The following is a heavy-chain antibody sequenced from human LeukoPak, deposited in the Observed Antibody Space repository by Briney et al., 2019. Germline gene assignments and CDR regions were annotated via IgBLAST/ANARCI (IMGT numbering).Heavy chain of an antibody. D-gene: IGHD2-15*01. CDR3: ASGCSGGSCYSYWFDP. Sequence: SVKVSCKASGYTFTRYYMHWVRQAPGQGLEWMGGIIPIFGTANYAQKFQGRVTITADKSTSTAYMELSSLRSEDTAVYYCASGCSGGSCYSYWFDPWGQGTLVTVSS. CDR2: IIPIFGTA. CDR1: GYTFTRYY. J-gene: IGHJ5*02. V-gene: IGHV1-69*06.